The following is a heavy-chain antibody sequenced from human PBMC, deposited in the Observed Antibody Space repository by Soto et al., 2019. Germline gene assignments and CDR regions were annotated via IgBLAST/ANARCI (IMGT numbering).Heavy chain of an antibody. D-gene: IGHD3-3*01. CDR3: AVTIFGVVSNWFDP. CDR1: GYTLTELP. V-gene: IGHV1-24*01. J-gene: IGHJ5*02. CDR2: FDPEDGET. Sequence: ASVKVSCKVSGYTLTELPMHWVRQAPGKGLEWMGGFDPEDGETIYAQKFQGRVTMTEDTSTDTAYMELSSLRSEDTAVYYCAVTIFGVVSNWFDPWGQGTLVTVSS.